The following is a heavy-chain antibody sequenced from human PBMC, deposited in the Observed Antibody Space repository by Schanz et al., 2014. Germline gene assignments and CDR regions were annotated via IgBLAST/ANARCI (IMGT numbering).Heavy chain of an antibody. CDR1: GFIFRSFG. CDR2: IGTSGGT. V-gene: IGHV3-NL1*01. D-gene: IGHD3-22*01. J-gene: IGHJ4*02. CDR3: ARPPHDSSGYYPFDY. Sequence: QGQLVESGGGVVQPGKSLRLSCATSGFIFRSFGIHWVRQAPGKGLEWVSTIGTSGGTNYAESVKGRFTISRDNSKNTLYLQMNSLRAEDTAVYYCARPPHDSSGYYPFDYWGQGTPVTVSS.